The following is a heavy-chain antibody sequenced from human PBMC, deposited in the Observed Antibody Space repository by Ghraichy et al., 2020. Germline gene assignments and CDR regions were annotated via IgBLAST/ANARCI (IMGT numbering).Heavy chain of an antibody. D-gene: IGHD6-19*01. CDR3: AKDSSGWYGTFYYFDY. Sequence: GESLNISCAASGFTFSSYAMSWVRQAPGKGLEWVSAISGSGGSTYYADSVKGRFTISRDNSKNTLYLQMNSLRAEDTAVYYCAKDSSGWYGTFYYFDYWGQGTLVTVSS. CDR1: GFTFSSYA. J-gene: IGHJ4*02. V-gene: IGHV3-23*01. CDR2: ISGSGGST.